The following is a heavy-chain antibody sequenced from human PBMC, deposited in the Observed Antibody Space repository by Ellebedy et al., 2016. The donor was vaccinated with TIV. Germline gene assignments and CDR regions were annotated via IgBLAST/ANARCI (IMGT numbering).Heavy chain of an antibody. Sequence: SETLSLXCAVSGGSMRSGPYCWSWIRQPPGKGLEWVGYINQSGRTYYKPSLKSRVTISVDRSRNKFSLDLRSVTAADTAVYYCARGRHSYGYEWLDTWGQGTLASVSS. D-gene: IGHD5-18*01. CDR2: INQSGRT. CDR3: ARGRHSYGYEWLDT. V-gene: IGHV4-30-2*01. J-gene: IGHJ5*02. CDR1: GGSMRSGPYC.